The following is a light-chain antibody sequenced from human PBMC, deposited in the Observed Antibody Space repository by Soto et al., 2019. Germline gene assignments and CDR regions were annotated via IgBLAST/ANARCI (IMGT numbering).Light chain of an antibody. CDR1: GGHSSYA. J-gene: IGLJ2*01. Sequence: QLVLTQSPSASASLGASVKLTCTLSGGHSSYAIAWHQQQPEKGPRYLMKLNSDGSHSKGDGIPDRFSGSSSGAERYLTISSLQSEDEADYYCQTWGTGGVVFGGGTKLTVL. CDR3: QTWGTGGVV. V-gene: IGLV4-69*01. CDR2: LNSDGSH.